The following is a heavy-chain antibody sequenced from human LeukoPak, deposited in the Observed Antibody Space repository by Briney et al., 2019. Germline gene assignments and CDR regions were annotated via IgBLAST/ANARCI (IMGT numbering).Heavy chain of an antibody. D-gene: IGHD2-15*01. V-gene: IGHV4-59*12. J-gene: IGHJ6*03. CDR3: ARVRCSGGSCPYYYYYYMDV. CDR1: GGSISSYY. Sequence: SETLSLTCTVSGGSISSYYWSWVRQSPGKGLECIGYIHYTGSTYYNPSLQSRVTISIDTSKNQFSLKLRFVTAADTAVYYCARVRCSGGSCPYYYYYYMDVWGKGTTVTVSS. CDR2: IHYTGST.